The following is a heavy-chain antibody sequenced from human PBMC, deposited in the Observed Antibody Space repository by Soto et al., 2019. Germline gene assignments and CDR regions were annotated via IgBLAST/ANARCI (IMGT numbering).Heavy chain of an antibody. CDR3: AKAVWSGPMDV. V-gene: IGHV3-30*18. J-gene: IGHJ6*02. CDR1: GFTFSSYG. CDR2: ISYDGSNK. D-gene: IGHD3-3*01. Sequence: QVQLVESGGGVVQPGRSLRLSCAASGFTFSSYGMHWVRQAPGKGLEWVAVISYDGSNKYYADSVKGRFTISRDNSKNPLYLQMNSLGAEDPAVYYCAKAVWSGPMDVWGQGTTVTVSS.